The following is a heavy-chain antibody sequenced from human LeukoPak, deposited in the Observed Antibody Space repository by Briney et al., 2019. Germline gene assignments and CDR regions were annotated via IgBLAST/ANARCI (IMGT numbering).Heavy chain of an antibody. J-gene: IGHJ4*02. Sequence: TPGGSLRLSCAASGFTFSNAWMSWVRQAPGKGLEGVGRIKSKTDGGTTDYAAPAKGRFTISRDDSKNTLYLQMNSLKTEDTAVYYCTTGYCSRTSCYYFDYWGQGTLVTVSS. CDR3: TTGYCSRTSCYYFDY. D-gene: IGHD2-2*01. CDR1: GFTFSNAW. V-gene: IGHV3-15*01. CDR2: IKSKTDGGTT.